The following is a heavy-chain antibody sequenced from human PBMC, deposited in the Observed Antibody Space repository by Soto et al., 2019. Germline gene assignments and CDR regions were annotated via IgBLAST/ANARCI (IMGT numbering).Heavy chain of an antibody. CDR2: IYYSGST. Sequence: QVQLQESGPGLVKPSQTLSLTYTVSGGSINSGDYYWSWIRQPPGKGLEYIGYIYYSGSTYYNPSLQRQVTISVDTSKNQSPLRLSSVTAADTAVYFCARAKDHGDYDNWDFDLWGRGTLVTVSP. V-gene: IGHV4-30-4*01. D-gene: IGHD4-17*01. CDR3: ARAKDHGDYDNWDFDL. J-gene: IGHJ2*01. CDR1: GGSINSGDYY.